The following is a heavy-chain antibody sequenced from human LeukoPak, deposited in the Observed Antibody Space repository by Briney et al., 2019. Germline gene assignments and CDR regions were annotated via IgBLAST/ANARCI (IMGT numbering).Heavy chain of an antibody. CDR2: ISYDGSNK. CDR1: GFTFSSYA. D-gene: IGHD4-11*01. V-gene: IGHV3-30-3*01. CDR3: AGGTVTPQYPVYDY. Sequence: GGSLRLSCAASGFTFSSYAMHWVRQAPGKGLEWVAVISYDGSNKYYADSVKGRFTISRDNSKNTLYLQMNSLRAEDTAVYYCAGGTVTPQYPVYDYWGQGTLVTVSS. J-gene: IGHJ4*02.